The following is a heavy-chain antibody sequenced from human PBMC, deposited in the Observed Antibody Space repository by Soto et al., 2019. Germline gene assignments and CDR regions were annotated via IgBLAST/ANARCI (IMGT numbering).Heavy chain of an antibody. CDR3: ARAFVVVTAMNYYYYGMDV. V-gene: IGHV1-69*02. CDR1: GGTFSSYT. J-gene: IGHJ6*02. CDR2: IIPILGIA. D-gene: IGHD2-21*02. Sequence: GASVKVSCKASGGTFSSYTISWVRQAPGQGLEWMGRIIPILGIANYAQKFQGRVTITADKSTNTAYMELSSLRSEDTAVYYCARAFVVVTAMNYYYYGMDVWGQGTTVTISS.